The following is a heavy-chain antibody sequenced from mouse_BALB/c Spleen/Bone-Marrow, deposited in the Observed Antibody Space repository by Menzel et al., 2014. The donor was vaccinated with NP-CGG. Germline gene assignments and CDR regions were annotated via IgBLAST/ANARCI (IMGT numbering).Heavy chain of an antibody. CDR2: INPSNGVT. J-gene: IGHJ3*01. D-gene: IGHD2-3*01. CDR3: TRYDGYFTLFAY. CDR1: GYTFTSYY. Sequence: VKLVESGAELVKPGASVKLSCKASGYTFTSYYLYWVKQRPGQGLEWIGEINPSNGVTNFNEKFKSKASLTVDISSNTTYMQLSRQTSEDSAVYYCTRYDGYFTLFAYWGQGTLVTVSA. V-gene: IGHV1S81*02.